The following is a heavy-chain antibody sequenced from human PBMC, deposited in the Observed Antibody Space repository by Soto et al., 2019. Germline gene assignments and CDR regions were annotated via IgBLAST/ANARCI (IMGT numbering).Heavy chain of an antibody. CDR1: GGTFSSYA. CDR3: ARDRGPSSGYYPYWFDP. Sequence: QVQLVQSGAEVKKPGSSVKVSCKASGGTFSSYAISWVRQAPGQGLEWMGEIIPIFGTANYAQKCHGRVTITADESTGTAYMELRSLRSEDTAVYYCARDRGPSSGYYPYWFDPWGQGTLVTVSS. CDR2: IIPIFGTA. J-gene: IGHJ5*02. D-gene: IGHD3-22*01. V-gene: IGHV1-69*12.